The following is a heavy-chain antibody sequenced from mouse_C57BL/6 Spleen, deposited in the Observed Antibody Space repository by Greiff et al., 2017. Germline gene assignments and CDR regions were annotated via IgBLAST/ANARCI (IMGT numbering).Heavy chain of an antibody. Sequence: EVQLQQSGPELVKPGASVKISCKASGYSFTGYYMNWVKQSPEKSLEWIGEINPSTGGTTYNQKFKAKATLTVDKSSSTAYMQLKSLTSEDSAVYYCARWGAYWGQGTLVTVSA. V-gene: IGHV1-42*01. J-gene: IGHJ3*01. CDR2: INPSTGGT. CDR3: ARWGAY. CDR1: GYSFTGYY.